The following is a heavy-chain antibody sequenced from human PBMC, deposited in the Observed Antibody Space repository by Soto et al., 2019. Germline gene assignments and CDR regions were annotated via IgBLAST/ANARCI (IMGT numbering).Heavy chain of an antibody. CDR1: GFTFSSYG. CDR2: IWYDGSNK. J-gene: IGHJ6*02. D-gene: IGHD3-3*01. Sequence: PGGSLRLSCAASGFTFSSYGMHWVRQAPGKGLEWVAVIWYDGSNKYYADSVKGRFTISRDNSKNTLYLQMNSLRAEDTAVYYCAKDSWYDFWSGYRPYGMDVWGQGTTVTVSS. V-gene: IGHV3-33*06. CDR3: AKDSWYDFWSGYRPYGMDV.